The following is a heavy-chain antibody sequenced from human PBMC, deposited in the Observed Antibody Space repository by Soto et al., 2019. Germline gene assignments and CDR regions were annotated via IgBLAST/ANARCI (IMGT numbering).Heavy chain of an antibody. J-gene: IGHJ6*03. Sequence: SQTLSLTCAISGDSVSSNSAAWNWIRLSPSRGQEWLARTYYRSRWYNDYAVSVRSRITVNPDTSKNQFSLQLTSVTPEDTAVYYCAGTTSHQWYYMDVWGKGTTVTVSS. D-gene: IGHD1-7*01. CDR3: AGTTSHQWYYMDV. CDR1: GDSVSSNSAA. V-gene: IGHV6-1*01. CDR2: TYYRSRWYN.